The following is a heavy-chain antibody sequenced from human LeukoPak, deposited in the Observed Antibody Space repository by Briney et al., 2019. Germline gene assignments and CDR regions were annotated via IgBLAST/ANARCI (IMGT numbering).Heavy chain of an antibody. Sequence: PGGSLRLSCAASGFTFSSYGMHWVRQAPGKGLEWVAVISYDGSNKYYADSVKGRFTISRDNSKNTLYLQMNSLRAEDTAVYYCARGCPHSTTTCYYMDVWGKGTTVTVSS. CDR3: ARGCPHSTTTCYYMDV. V-gene: IGHV3-30*03. J-gene: IGHJ6*03. CDR2: ISYDGSNK. D-gene: IGHD2/OR15-2a*01. CDR1: GFTFSSYG.